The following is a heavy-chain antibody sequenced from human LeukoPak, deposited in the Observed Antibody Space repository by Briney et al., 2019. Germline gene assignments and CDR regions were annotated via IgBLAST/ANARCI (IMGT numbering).Heavy chain of an antibody. CDR3: VTSWCRQQRDY. D-gene: IGHD2-8*01. V-gene: IGHV3-7*01. CDR1: GFTFDDYA. J-gene: IGHJ4*02. CDR2: MSPDGSDK. Sequence: PGGSLRLSCAASGFTFDDYAMHWVRQAPGKGLEWVADMSPDGSDKTYVDSVKGRLTISRDNAKQSLYLQMDSLTAEDTAVYYCVTSWCRQQRDYWGQGTLVTVSS.